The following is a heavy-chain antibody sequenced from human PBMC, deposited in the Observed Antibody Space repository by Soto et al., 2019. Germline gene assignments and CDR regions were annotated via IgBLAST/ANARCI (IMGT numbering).Heavy chain of an antibody. Sequence: QVQLQESGPGLVKPSGTLSLTCAVSGDSISSSKWWSWVRQPPGKGLEWIGEIYHSGSTNYNPSHKXRXXXSXXKSKNHFSLKLSSVTDADTAVYYCARGERQQQRDYWGQGTLVTVSS. CDR2: IYHSGST. V-gene: IGHV4-4*02. CDR1: GDSISSSKW. D-gene: IGHD6-13*01. CDR3: ARGERQQQRDY. J-gene: IGHJ4*02.